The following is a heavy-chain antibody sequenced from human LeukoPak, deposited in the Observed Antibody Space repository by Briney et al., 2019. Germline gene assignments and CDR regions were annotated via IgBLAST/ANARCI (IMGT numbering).Heavy chain of an antibody. J-gene: IGHJ4*02. V-gene: IGHV4-59*11. D-gene: IGHD5-18*01. CDR1: GGSISSHY. CDR3: ATIKRGSIFGYFDF. CDR2: LFDSVNT. Sequence: SETLSLTCTVSGGSISSHYWSWIRQPPGKGLEWIAYLFDSVNTKDNPSLQSRLTLSADTSKNQFSLRLSSVTAADTAVYYCATIKRGSIFGYFDFWGQGIKVAVSS.